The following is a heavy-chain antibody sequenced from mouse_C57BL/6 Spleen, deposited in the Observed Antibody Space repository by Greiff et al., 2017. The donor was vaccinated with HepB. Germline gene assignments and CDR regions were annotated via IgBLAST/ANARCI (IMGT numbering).Heavy chain of an antibody. CDR1: GYTFTSYW. V-gene: IGHV1-72*01. CDR3: AIDYYYGSSYGSAMDY. D-gene: IGHD1-1*01. CDR2: IDPNSGGT. J-gene: IGHJ4*01. Sequence: VQLQQPGAELVKPGASVKLSCKASGYTFTSYWMHWVKQRPGRGLEWIGRIDPNSGGTKYNEKFKSKATLTVDKPSSTAYMQRSSLTSEDSAVYYCAIDYYYGSSYGSAMDYWGQGTSVTVSS.